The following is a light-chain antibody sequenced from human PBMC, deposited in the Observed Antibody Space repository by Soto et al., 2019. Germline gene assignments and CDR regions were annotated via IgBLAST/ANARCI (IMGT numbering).Light chain of an antibody. V-gene: IGKV3-20*01. Sequence: ELVLTQSPGPLSLSPGERATLSCRASQSVSNTYLAWYQQKPGQAPRLLIYGASNRATGIPDRFSGSGSGTDFTLTISRLEPEDFAVYYCQQYGSSGTFGQGTKVEIK. CDR2: GAS. CDR1: QSVSNTY. J-gene: IGKJ1*01. CDR3: QQYGSSGT.